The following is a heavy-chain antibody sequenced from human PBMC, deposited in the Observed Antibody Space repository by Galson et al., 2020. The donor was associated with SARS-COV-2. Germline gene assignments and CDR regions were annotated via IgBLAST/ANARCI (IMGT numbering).Heavy chain of an antibody. V-gene: IGHV3-7*01. CDR1: GFTFINYW. CDR2: IKQDGSEK. D-gene: IGHD3-10*01. CDR3: ARDVVLWFGELPDIYYFDY. J-gene: IGHJ4*02. Sequence: GESLKISCAASGFTFINYWMSWVRQAPGKGLEWVANIKQDGSEKYYVDSVKGRFTIFRDNAKNSLYLQMNSLRAEDTAVYYCARDVVLWFGELPDIYYFDYWGQGTLVTVSS.